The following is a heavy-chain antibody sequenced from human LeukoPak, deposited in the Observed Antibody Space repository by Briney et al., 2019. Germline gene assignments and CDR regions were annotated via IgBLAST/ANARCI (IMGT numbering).Heavy chain of an antibody. D-gene: IGHD6-19*01. CDR2: INTSGGGT. J-gene: IGHJ3*02. CDR3: ARRVGYSSGWYKGDAFDI. Sequence: PGGSLRLSCAASGFTFSTYALGWVRQSPGKGLEWVSVINTSGGGTYYTESVQGRFTISRDNTKDTLYLQMNSLRAEDAAVYYCARRVGYSSGWYKGDAFDIWGQGTMVTVSS. V-gene: IGHV3-23*01. CDR1: GFTFSTYA.